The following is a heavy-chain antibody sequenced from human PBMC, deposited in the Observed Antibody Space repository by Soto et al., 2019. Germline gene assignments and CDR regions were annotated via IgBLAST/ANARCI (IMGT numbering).Heavy chain of an antibody. D-gene: IGHD3-22*01. CDR1: GFNFRYAW. CDR3: AKGTYYYSSSGYYVFDS. Sequence: GGSLRLSCAASGFNFRYAWMNWVRQAPGKWLEWVGRVISKTDGGTTHYAAPVKGRFTISRDDSKNAVFLQMNSLQTEDTAVYYCAKGTYYYSSSGYYVFDSWGQGT. CDR2: VISKTDGGTT. J-gene: IGHJ4*02. V-gene: IGHV3-15*01.